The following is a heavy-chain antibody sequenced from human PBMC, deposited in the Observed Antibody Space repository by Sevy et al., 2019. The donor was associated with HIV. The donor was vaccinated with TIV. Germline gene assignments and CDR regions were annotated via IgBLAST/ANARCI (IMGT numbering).Heavy chain of an antibody. CDR2: IKQDGSEK. V-gene: IGHV3-7*03. Sequence: GGSLRLSCAASGFTFSSYWMSWVRQAPGKGLEWVANIKQDGSEKYYVDSVKGRFTISRDNAKNSLYLQMNSLRAEDTAVYYCARVPIIAVAPYYFDYWGQRTLVTVSS. CDR1: GFTFSSYW. D-gene: IGHD6-19*01. CDR3: ARVPIIAVAPYYFDY. J-gene: IGHJ4*02.